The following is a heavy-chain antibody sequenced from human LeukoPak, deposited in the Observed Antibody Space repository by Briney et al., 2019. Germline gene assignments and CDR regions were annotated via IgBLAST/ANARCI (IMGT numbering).Heavy chain of an antibody. V-gene: IGHV4-34*01. Sequence: SETLSLTCAVYGGSFSGYYWSWIRQPPGKGLEWIGEINHSGSTNYNPSLKSRVTISVDTSKNQFSLKLSSVTAADTAVYYCARSLTYDSSGYYYDKYNWFDTWGQGTLVTVSS. D-gene: IGHD3-22*01. CDR3: ARSLTYDSSGYYYDKYNWFDT. CDR2: INHSGST. CDR1: GGSFSGYY. J-gene: IGHJ5*02.